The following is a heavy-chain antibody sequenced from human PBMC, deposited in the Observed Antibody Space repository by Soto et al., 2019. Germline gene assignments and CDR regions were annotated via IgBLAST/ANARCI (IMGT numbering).Heavy chain of an antibody. Sequence: SETLSLTCALSGHSISSNYYWGWIRQAPGKGPEWIASIYHTGSTSYNPSLKSRVTISEDTSKNQFSLRLSSVTAADTAVYYCVRAQYGSSWYGVYWGQGTLVTVSS. CDR2: IYHTGST. CDR1: GHSISSNYY. J-gene: IGHJ4*02. CDR3: VRAQYGSSWYGVY. V-gene: IGHV4-38-2*01. D-gene: IGHD6-13*01.